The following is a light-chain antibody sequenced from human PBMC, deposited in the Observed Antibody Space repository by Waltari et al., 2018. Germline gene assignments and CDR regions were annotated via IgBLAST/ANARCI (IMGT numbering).Light chain of an antibody. CDR3: SSYAGSNNLL. CDR1: SSDVGGNNY. V-gene: IGLV2-8*01. Sequence: QSALTQPPSASGSPGQSVTISCTGTSSDVGGNNYVSWYQQPPGKVPQLMIYEVTKRPSGVPDRFSGSKSGNTASLTVSGLQAEDEADYYCSSYAGSNNLLFGGGTKLTVL. J-gene: IGLJ2*01. CDR2: EVT.